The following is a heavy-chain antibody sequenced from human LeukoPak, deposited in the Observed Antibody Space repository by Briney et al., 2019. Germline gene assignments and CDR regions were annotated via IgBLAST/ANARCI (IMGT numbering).Heavy chain of an antibody. D-gene: IGHD2-15*01. CDR2: MKGGGAT. V-gene: IGHV3-53*01. Sequence: PGGSLRLSCAASGVTVSANDMSWVRQAPGKGLEWVSVMKGGGATYNADSVKGRFTISRDSSKNTLFLQMDSLRVDDTAMYYCAARGSAGGYFHYWGQGILVTVSS. J-gene: IGHJ4*02. CDR1: GVTVSAND. CDR3: AARGSAGGYFHY.